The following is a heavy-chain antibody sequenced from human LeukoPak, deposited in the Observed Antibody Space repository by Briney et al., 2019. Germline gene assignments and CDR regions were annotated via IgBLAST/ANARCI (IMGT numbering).Heavy chain of an antibody. Sequence: GGSLILSCAASGFSFSSYRMNWVRQAPGKGLEWVSGISWNSGSIGYADSVKGRLTTSRDNAKNSLFLQMNSLRVEDTALYYCARAPTAYTSYFDYWGQGTLVTVSS. J-gene: IGHJ4*02. CDR2: ISWNSGSI. V-gene: IGHV3-48*04. D-gene: IGHD2-21*01. CDR1: GFSFSSYR. CDR3: ARAPTAYTSYFDY.